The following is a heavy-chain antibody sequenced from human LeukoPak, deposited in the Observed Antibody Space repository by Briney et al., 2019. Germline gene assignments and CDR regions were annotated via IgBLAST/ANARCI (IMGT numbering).Heavy chain of an antibody. Sequence: KSSETLSLTCTASGGSISSYYWSWIRQPPGKGLEWIGYIYYSGSTNYNPSLKSRATISVDTSKNQFSLKLSSVTPEDTAVYYCARGRSYYYYYYMDVWGKGTTVTVSS. CDR1: GGSISSYY. V-gene: IGHV4-59*12. D-gene: IGHD1-26*01. CDR2: IYYSGST. J-gene: IGHJ6*03. CDR3: ARGRSYYYYYYMDV.